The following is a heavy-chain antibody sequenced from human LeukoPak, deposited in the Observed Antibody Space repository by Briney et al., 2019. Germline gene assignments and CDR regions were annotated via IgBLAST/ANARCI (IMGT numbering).Heavy chain of an antibody. CDR1: GGTFRSYG. CDR2: IIPILGTA. CDR3: ARGLYCSSSTSCYDYGMDV. D-gene: IGHD2-2*01. Sequence: SVQVSCKASGGTFRSYGLNWVRQAPGQGLEWMGGIIPILGTAKYAQKLQGRVTITADESTSTGYMELSSLRSEDTAVYYCARGLYCSSSTSCYDYGMDVWGQGTTVTVSS. J-gene: IGHJ6*02. V-gene: IGHV1-69*13.